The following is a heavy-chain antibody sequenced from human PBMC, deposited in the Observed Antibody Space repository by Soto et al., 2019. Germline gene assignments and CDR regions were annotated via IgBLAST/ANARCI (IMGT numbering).Heavy chain of an antibody. V-gene: IGHV3-48*02. CDR1: GFTFSHYA. J-gene: IGHJ3*02. CDR3: ARDKAWAFDI. CDR2: ISGSSRSI. Sequence: GGSLRLSCTASGFTFSHYAMSWVRQAPGKGLEWVSYISGSSRSIYYRDSVKGRITISRDNAKNSVYLQMNSLRDEDTAVYYCARDKAWAFDIWGQGTMVTVSS.